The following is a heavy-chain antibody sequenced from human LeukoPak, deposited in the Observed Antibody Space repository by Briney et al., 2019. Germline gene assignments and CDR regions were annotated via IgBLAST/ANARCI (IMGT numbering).Heavy chain of an antibody. D-gene: IGHD4-17*01. Sequence: GGSLRLSCAASGFTFSSYAMSWVRQAPGKGLEWVSAISGSGGSTYYADSVKGRFTISRDNVKNSLYLQMNSLRAEDTAVYYSARDYGDYGASDYWGQGTLVTVSS. CDR3: ARDYGDYGASDY. J-gene: IGHJ4*02. V-gene: IGHV3-23*01. CDR1: GFTFSSYA. CDR2: ISGSGGST.